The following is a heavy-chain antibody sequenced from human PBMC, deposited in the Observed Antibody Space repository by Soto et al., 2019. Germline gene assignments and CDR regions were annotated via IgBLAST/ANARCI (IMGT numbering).Heavy chain of an antibody. CDR2: ISYDGSNK. Sequence: PGGSLRLSCAASGFTFSGYGMHWVRQAPGKGLEWVAVISYDGSNKYYADSVKGRFTISRDNSKNTLYLQMNSLRAEDTAVYYCAKGYCSSTSCYHFDYWGQGTLVTVSS. V-gene: IGHV3-30*18. D-gene: IGHD2-2*01. CDR3: AKGYCSSTSCYHFDY. CDR1: GFTFSGYG. J-gene: IGHJ4*02.